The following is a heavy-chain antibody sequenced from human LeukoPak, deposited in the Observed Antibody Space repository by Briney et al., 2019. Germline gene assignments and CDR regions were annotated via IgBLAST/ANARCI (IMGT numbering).Heavy chain of an antibody. CDR3: ARGRSSGWSGAFDI. D-gene: IGHD6-19*01. CDR1: GGSFSGYY. V-gene: IGHV4-34*01. J-gene: IGHJ3*02. CDR2: INHSGST. Sequence: SETLSLTCAVYGGSFSGYYWSWIRQPPGKGLEWIGEINHSGSTNYNPSLKNRVTISVDTSKNQFSLKLSSVTAADTAVYYCARGRSSGWSGAFDIWGQGTMVTVSS.